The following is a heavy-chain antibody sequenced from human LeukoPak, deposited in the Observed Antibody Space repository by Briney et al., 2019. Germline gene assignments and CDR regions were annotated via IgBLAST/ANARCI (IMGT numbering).Heavy chain of an antibody. J-gene: IGHJ3*02. CDR1: GFTFSSYG. Sequence: GGSLRLSCAASGFTFSSYGMNWVRQTPGKGLEWVSYISRSSSTIYYSDSVKGRFTVSRDNAKNSLYLQMNSLRAEDTSVYYCARDGSPLAFDIWGQGTVVTVSS. V-gene: IGHV3-48*01. CDR3: ARDGSPLAFDI. CDR2: ISRSSSTI.